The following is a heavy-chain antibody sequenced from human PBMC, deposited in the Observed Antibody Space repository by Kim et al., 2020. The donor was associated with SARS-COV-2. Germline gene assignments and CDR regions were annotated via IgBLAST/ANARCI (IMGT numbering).Heavy chain of an antibody. CDR2: ISYDGSNE. CDR3: AKALLRGVKYDYYGQDV. D-gene: IGHD3-10*01. J-gene: IGHJ6*01. Sequence: GGSLRLSCAASGFPFSTYGMYWVRQAPGKGLEWVALISYDGSNEYYADSVKGRFTISRDNSKNTLYLQMNSLRAEDTALFYCAKALLRGVKYDYYGQDV. V-gene: IGHV3-30*18. CDR1: GFPFSTYG.